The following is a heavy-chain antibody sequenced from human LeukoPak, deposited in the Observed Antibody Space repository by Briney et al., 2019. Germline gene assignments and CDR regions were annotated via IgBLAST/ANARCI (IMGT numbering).Heavy chain of an antibody. V-gene: IGHV3-30*02. CDR3: AKDYGLESHYGHAFDI. CDR2: IRYDGSNK. D-gene: IGHD3-10*01. CDR1: GFTFSRNG. J-gene: IGHJ3*02. Sequence: PGRSLRLYCVASGFTFSRNGMHWVRQAPGKGLEWVAFIRYDGSNKYYVDSVKGRFTISRDNSKNTMYLQMNSLRVEDTAVYHCAKDYGLESHYGHAFDIWGQGTMVTVSS.